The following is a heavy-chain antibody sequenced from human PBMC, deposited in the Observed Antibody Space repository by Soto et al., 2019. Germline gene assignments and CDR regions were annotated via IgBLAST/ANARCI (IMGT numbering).Heavy chain of an antibody. CDR1: GGTFSSYA. D-gene: IGHD5-12*01. J-gene: IGHJ4*02. V-gene: IGHV1-69*01. CDR2: IISIFGTA. Sequence: QVQLVQSGAAVKKPGSSVKVSCKASGGTFSSYAISWVRHAPGQGLEWMGGIISIFGTANYAQKFQGRVTITADESTSTAYMELSSLRSEDTAVYYCAIGPKMATITWFDYWGQGTLVTVSS. CDR3: AIGPKMATITWFDY.